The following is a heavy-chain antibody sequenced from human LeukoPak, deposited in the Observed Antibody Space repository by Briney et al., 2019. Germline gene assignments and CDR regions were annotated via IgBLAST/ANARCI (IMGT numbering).Heavy chain of an antibody. CDR1: GGSIISYGYY. Sequence: SETLSLTCSVSGGSIISYGYYWTWIRQYPGKGLEWIGNIFYNGTTYYNPSFKGRVTVSGDTSKNQFSLNLNSLTAADTAVYYCARDRMDTALASFFDYWGQGTLVTVSS. CDR2: IFYNGTT. J-gene: IGHJ4*02. D-gene: IGHD5-18*01. V-gene: IGHV4-31*03. CDR3: ARDRMDTALASFFDY.